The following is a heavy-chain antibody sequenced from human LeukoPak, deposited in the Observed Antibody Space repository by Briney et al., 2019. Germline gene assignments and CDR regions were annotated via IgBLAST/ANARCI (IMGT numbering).Heavy chain of an antibody. D-gene: IGHD4-17*01. CDR2: VSSGGTT. J-gene: IGHJ5*02. CDR3: ARHDSYGSSNWFDP. Sequence: SETLSLTCTVSGGSTSSGLYWGWIRQSPGRRLEWIASVSSGGTTYYNPSLKSRVSISVDTSNNQFSLKLNFVTAADTAVYYYARHDSYGSSNWFDPWGQGTLVTVSS. V-gene: IGHV4-39*01. CDR1: GGSTSSGLY.